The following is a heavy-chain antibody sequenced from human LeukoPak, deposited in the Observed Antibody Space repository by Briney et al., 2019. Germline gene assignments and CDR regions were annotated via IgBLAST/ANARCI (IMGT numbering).Heavy chain of an antibody. D-gene: IGHD2-2*01. J-gene: IGHJ6*03. V-gene: IGHV4-59*01. Sequence: SETLSLTCTVSGGSIISYYWSWIRQPPGKGLEWVGYIYYSGSTNYNPSLQSRVTISVDTSKNQFSLKLSSVTAADTAVYYCARAQEHVVVPARYYYMDVWGKGTTVTVSS. CDR3: ARAQEHVVVPARYYYMDV. CDR2: IYYSGST. CDR1: GGSIISYY.